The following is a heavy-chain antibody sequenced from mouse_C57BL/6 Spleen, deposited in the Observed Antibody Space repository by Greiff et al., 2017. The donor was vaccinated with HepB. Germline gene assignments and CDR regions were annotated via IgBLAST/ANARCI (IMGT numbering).Heavy chain of an antibody. V-gene: IGHV1-42*01. J-gene: IGHJ4*01. Sequence: VHVKQSGPELVKPGASVKISCKASGYSFTGYYMNWVKQSPEKSLEWIGEINPSTGGTTYNQKFKAKATLTVDKSSSTAYMQLKSLTSEDSAVYYCARFYYGSRGIMDYWGQGTSVTVSS. CDR2: INPSTGGT. CDR3: ARFYYGSRGIMDY. D-gene: IGHD1-1*01. CDR1: GYSFTGYY.